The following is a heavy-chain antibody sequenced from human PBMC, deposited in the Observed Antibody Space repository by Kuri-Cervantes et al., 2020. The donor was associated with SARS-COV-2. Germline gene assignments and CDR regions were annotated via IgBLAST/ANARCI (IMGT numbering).Heavy chain of an antibody. CDR3: AKDLLGGLHPFDY. CDR1: GFTFDDYA. V-gene: IGHV3-9*01. Sequence: LTCAASGFTFDDYAMHWVRQAPGKGLEWVSGISWNSGSIGYADSVKGRFTISRDNSKNTLYLQMNSLRAEDTAVYYCAKDLLGGLHPFDYWGQGTLVTVSS. D-gene: IGHD4-11*01. CDR2: ISWNSGSI. J-gene: IGHJ4*02.